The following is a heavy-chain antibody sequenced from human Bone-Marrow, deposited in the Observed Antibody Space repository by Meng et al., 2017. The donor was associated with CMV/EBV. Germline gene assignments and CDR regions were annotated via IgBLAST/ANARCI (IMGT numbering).Heavy chain of an antibody. CDR2: ISRDGDST. J-gene: IGHJ4*02. CDR3: AKGYYDFWSGGDYYYGSGPDY. CDR1: GINFDDYT. D-gene: IGHD3-3*01. V-gene: IGHV3-43*01. Sequence: GESLKISCTASGINFDDYTMHWVRQAPGKGLEWVSVISRDGDSTYYADSVKGRFTISRANSKNSLYLQMNSLRTEDTALYHCAKGYYDFWSGGDYYYGSGPDYWGQGTLVTVSS.